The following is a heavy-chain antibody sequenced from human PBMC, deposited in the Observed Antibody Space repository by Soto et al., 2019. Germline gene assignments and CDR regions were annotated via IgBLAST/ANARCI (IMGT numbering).Heavy chain of an antibody. V-gene: IGHV3-48*02. CDR3: AKSGDSAGWGIDF. J-gene: IGHJ4*02. CDR1: GFMFDSFA. CDR2: INGGRESI. D-gene: IGHD6-19*01. Sequence: EVQLVESGGGLVQPGGSLRLYCVGSGFMFDSFAMNWVRQAPGKGLEWVAYINGGRESIYYAESVKGRFTISRDNARNSLSLKMNSLSDEDTAVYYCAKSGDSAGWGIDFWGQGTLVTVSS.